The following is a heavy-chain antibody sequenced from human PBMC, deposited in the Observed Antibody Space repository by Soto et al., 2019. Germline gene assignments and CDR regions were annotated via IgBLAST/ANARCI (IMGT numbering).Heavy chain of an antibody. Sequence: QVQLVESGGGVVQPGRSLRLSCAASGFTFSSYAMHWVRQAPGKGLEWVAVISYDGSNKYYADSVKGRFTISRDNSKNTLYLQMNSLRAEDTAVYYCARAPEYSSPTGKRGCFDPWGQGTLVTVSS. V-gene: IGHV3-30-3*01. J-gene: IGHJ5*02. D-gene: IGHD6-6*01. CDR2: ISYDGSNK. CDR3: ARAPEYSSPTGKRGCFDP. CDR1: GFTFSSYA.